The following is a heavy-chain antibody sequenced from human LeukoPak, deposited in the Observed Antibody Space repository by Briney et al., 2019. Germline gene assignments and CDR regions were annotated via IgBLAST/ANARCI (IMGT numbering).Heavy chain of an antibody. CDR1: GFTFSTYW. CDR2: INSDGSTI. D-gene: IGHD6-19*01. J-gene: IGHJ4*02. Sequence: QPGGSLRLSCAASGFTFSTYWMHWVRQAPGEGLVWVSFINSDGSTITYADSVKGRFTTSRDNAKNTLYLQMNSLRAADTAVYYCVTGSGFAYWGQGTLVTVSS. CDR3: VTGSGFAY. V-gene: IGHV3-74*01.